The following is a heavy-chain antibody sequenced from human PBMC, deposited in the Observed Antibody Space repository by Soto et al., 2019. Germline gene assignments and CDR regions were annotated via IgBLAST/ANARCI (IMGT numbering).Heavy chain of an antibody. CDR2: IYHTVNT. J-gene: IGHJ3*02. CDR3: ARLQYTVVTALDI. V-gene: IGHV4-59*11. D-gene: IGHD2-15*01. Sequence: AETLSLTCSVSGVSICSHFCIFIRQAPGKGPELVGYIYHTVNTNYNPALKSRVTISMDASENQLSLQLSSVTAADTAVYYCARLQYTVVTALDIWGQGTMVTVSS. CDR1: GVSICSHF.